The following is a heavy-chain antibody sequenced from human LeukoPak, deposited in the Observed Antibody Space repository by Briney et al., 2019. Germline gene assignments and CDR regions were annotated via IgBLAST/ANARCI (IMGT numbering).Heavy chain of an antibody. CDR1: GFTFDDYA. CDR3: AKGSYYDSSGSFYFDY. D-gene: IGHD3-22*01. J-gene: IGHJ4*02. V-gene: IGHV3-9*01. CDR2: ISWNSNTL. Sequence: GGSLRLSCAASGFTFDDYAMHWVRQAPGKGLEWVSGISWNSNTLGYADSVKGRFTISRDNSKNTLYVQVNSLGTEDTAAYYCAKGSYYDSSGSFYFDYRGQGTLVTVSS.